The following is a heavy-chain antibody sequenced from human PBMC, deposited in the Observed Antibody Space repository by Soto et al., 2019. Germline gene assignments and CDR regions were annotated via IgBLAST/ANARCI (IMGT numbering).Heavy chain of an antibody. Sequence: TLFLTCPVSGGSVSGVDYFWSWIRQSPGKGLEWIGYIYYTGITHLNPSLKSRLTMAVDTSKNEFSLKLTSVSAADTAVYFCAREERKGIISWFDPWGQGTPVTVSS. CDR3: AREERKGIISWFDP. J-gene: IGHJ5*02. CDR1: GGSVSGVDYF. V-gene: IGHV4-30-4*01. D-gene: IGHD2-21*01. CDR2: IYYTGIT.